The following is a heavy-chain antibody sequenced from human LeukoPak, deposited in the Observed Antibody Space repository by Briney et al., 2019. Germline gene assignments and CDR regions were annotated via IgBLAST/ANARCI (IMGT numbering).Heavy chain of an antibody. D-gene: IGHD4/OR15-4a*01. Sequence: PGGSLRLSCAASGFTFSSYWMSWVRQAPGKGLEWMANIKQDGNEKYYADSVKGRFTISRDNAKNSLDLQMNSLRAEDTAVYYCARDTLGEGEDANYAVYYFDYWGQGSVVTVSS. J-gene: IGHJ4*02. V-gene: IGHV3-7*01. CDR1: GFTFSSYW. CDR3: ARDTLGEGEDANYAVYYFDY. CDR2: IKQDGNEK.